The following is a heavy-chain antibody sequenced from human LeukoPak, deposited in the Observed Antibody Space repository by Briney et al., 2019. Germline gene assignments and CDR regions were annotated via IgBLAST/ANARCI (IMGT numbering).Heavy chain of an antibody. Sequence: PSETLSLTCTVSGGSISSSSYYWGWIRQPPGKGLEWLGSIYYSGSTYYNPSLKSRVTISVDTSKNQFSLTLSSVTAADTAVYYCARGGVVVTAIRCDAFDIWGQGTMVTVSS. D-gene: IGHD2-21*02. CDR1: GGSISSSSYY. CDR2: IYYSGST. V-gene: IGHV4-39*01. CDR3: ARGGVVVTAIRCDAFDI. J-gene: IGHJ3*02.